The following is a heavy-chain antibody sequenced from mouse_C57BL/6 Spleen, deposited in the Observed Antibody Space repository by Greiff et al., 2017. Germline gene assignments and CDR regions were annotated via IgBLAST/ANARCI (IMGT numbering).Heavy chain of an antibody. CDR1: GYTFTEYT. Sequence: QVQLQQSGAELVKPGASVKLSCKASGYTFTEYTIHWVKQRPGQGLEWIGWFYPGSGSIKYNEKFKDKATLTADQSSSTVYLQLSRLTSEDSAVYCCARHERSSDWFDYWGQGTPVTVSA. V-gene: IGHV1-62-2*01. D-gene: IGHD1-1*01. CDR2: FYPGSGSI. CDR3: ARHERSSDWFDY. J-gene: IGHJ3*01.